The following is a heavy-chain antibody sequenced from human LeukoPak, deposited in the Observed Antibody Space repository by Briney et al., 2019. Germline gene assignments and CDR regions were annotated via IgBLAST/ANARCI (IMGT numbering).Heavy chain of an antibody. Sequence: ASVNVSCKASGYTFTTYGITWARQAPGQGLEWMGWISAYNGDTNYAQTLKGRLTMTTDTSTSTGYMELRSLRSDDTAVYYCARVPQSGSYFDYWGQGTLVTVSS. V-gene: IGHV1-18*01. J-gene: IGHJ4*02. CDR1: GYTFTTYG. CDR3: ARVPQSGSYFDY. D-gene: IGHD1-26*01. CDR2: ISAYNGDT.